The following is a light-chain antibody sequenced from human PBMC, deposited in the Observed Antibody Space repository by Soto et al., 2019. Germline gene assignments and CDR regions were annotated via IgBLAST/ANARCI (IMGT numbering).Light chain of an antibody. CDR2: GAS. CDR1: QSVSSN. J-gene: IGKJ1*01. Sequence: EIVMTQSPATLSVSPGERATLSCRASQSVSSNLSWYQQKPGQAPRLLIYGASTRATGIPSRFSGSGAGTEFTLTSSSLQSEAFEVYYRQQDSHSLETFGQGTKVEIK. CDR3: QQDSHSLET. V-gene: IGKV3-15*01.